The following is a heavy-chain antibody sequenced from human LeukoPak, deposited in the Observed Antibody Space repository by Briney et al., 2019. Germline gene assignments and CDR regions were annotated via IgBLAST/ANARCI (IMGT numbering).Heavy chain of an antibody. CDR3: ARDRTAAWTDDAFDI. V-gene: IGHV3-21*01. CDR2: ISSSSSDI. CDR1: GFTFSSYA. D-gene: IGHD6-6*01. Sequence: GRSLRLSCAASGFTFSSYAMHWVRQAPGKGLEWVSCISSSSSDINYADSVKGRFTISRDNAKNSLYLQMNSLRAEDTAVYYCARDRTAAWTDDAFDIWGQGTMVTVSS. J-gene: IGHJ3*02.